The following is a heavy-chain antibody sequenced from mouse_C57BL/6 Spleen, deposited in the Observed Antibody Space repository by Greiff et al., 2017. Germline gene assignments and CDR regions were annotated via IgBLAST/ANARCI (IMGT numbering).Heavy chain of an antibody. V-gene: IGHV1-62-2*01. CDR1: GYTFTEYT. CDR3: ARHEDDGYYLYAMDY. Sequence: QVQLKESGAELVKPGASVKLSCKASGYTFTEYTIHWVKQRSGQGLEWIGWFYPGSGSITYNEKFKDKATLTADKSSSTVYMELSRLKSEDSAVYFCARHEDDGYYLYAMDYWGQGTSVTVSS. D-gene: IGHD2-3*01. J-gene: IGHJ4*01. CDR2: FYPGSGSI.